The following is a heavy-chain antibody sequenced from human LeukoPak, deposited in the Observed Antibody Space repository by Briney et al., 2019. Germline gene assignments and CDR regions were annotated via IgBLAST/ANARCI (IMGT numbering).Heavy chain of an antibody. J-gene: IGHJ5*02. CDR1: GDSVSSNSAA. Sequence: SQTLSLTCAISGDSVSSNSAAWNWIRQSPSRGLEWLGRTYYRSKWYNDYAVSVKSRITINPDTSKNQSSLQLNSVTPEDTAVYYCAREPMDIVATITGWFDPWGQGTLVTVSS. CDR2: TYYRSKWYN. V-gene: IGHV6-1*01. D-gene: IGHD5-12*01. CDR3: AREPMDIVATITGWFDP.